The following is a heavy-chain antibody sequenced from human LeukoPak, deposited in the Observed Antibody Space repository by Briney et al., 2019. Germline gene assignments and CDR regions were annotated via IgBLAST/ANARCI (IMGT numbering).Heavy chain of an antibody. J-gene: IGHJ5*02. CDR3: ARDMITDWFDP. Sequence: PSETLSLTCTVSGGSVSNLNYYWAWIRQPPGKDLEWLGSIYYSGTTYYESSLRSRVTISVDTSKNQFSLKMTSVTAADTAVYYCARDMITDWFDPWGQGTLVTVSS. V-gene: IGHV4-39*07. CDR2: IYYSGTT. CDR1: GGSVSNLNYY. D-gene: IGHD3-16*01.